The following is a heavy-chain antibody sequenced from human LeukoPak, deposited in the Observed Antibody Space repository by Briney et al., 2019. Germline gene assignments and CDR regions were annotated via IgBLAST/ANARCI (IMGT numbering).Heavy chain of an antibody. CDR1: GGSISSSSYY. D-gene: IGHD2-2*03. V-gene: IGHV4-39*01. J-gene: IGHJ4*02. CDR3: ARLTNLDIVVVPAAIDY. CDR2: IYYSGST. Sequence: PSETLSLTCTVSGGSISSSSYYWGWIRQPPGKGLEWIGSIYYSGSTYYNPSLKSRVTISVDTSKNQFSLKLSSVTAADMAVYYCARLTNLDIVVVPAAIDYWGQGTLVTVSS.